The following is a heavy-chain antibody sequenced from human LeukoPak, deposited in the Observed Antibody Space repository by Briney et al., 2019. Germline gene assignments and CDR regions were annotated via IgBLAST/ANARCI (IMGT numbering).Heavy chain of an antibody. Sequence: ASVKVSCKASGGSFISYAISWARQAPGQGLEWMGGIIPIFGTANYAQKFQGRVNITADKSTSTAYMELSSLTSEDTAVYYCARPNYYDSSGYIGYSDHWGQGTLVTVSS. CDR1: GGSFISYA. CDR3: ARPNYYDSSGYIGYSDH. D-gene: IGHD3-22*01. CDR2: IIPIFGTA. J-gene: IGHJ4*02. V-gene: IGHV1-69*06.